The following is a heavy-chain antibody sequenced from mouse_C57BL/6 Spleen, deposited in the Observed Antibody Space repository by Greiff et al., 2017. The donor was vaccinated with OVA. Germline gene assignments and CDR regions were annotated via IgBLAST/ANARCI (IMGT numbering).Heavy chain of an antibody. J-gene: IGHJ4*01. CDR1: GYAFSSYW. CDR3: ARVGSYYGYDEGGYAMDY. V-gene: IGHV1-80*01. CDR2: IYPGDGDT. D-gene: IGHD2-2*01. Sequence: QVQLQQSGAELVKPGASVKISCKASGYAFSSYWMNWVKQRPGKGLEWIGQIYPGDGDTNYNGKFKGKATLTADKSSSTAYMQLSSLTSEDSAVYFCARVGSYYGYDEGGYAMDYWGQGTSVTVSS.